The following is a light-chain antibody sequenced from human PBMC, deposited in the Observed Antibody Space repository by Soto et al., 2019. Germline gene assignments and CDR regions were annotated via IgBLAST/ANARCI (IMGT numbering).Light chain of an antibody. V-gene: IGLV2-8*01. CDR2: VVT. CDR1: SSDVGGYNY. Sequence: QSALTQPPSASGSPGQSVTISCTGTSSDVGGYNYVSWYQQYPGKAPKLMIYVVTKRPSGVPDRFSGSKSGNTASLTVSGLQAEDEADYYCTSYLGSSILVFGGGTKLTVL. J-gene: IGLJ2*01. CDR3: TSYLGSSILV.